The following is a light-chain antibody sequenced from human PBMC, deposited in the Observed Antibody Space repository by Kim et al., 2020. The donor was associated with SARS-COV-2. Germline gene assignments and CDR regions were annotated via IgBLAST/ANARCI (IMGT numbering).Light chain of an antibody. CDR1: QSVSNN. CDR2: GAS. V-gene: IGKV3-15*01. J-gene: IGKJ1*01. Sequence: EVVMTQSPAPLSVSAGERATLSCRARQSVSNNLAWYQQKPGQAPRLLIYGASTRATGIPARFSGSGSGTEFTLTISSLQSEDFAVYYCQQYNNWPRTFGQGTKVDIK. CDR3: QQYNNWPRT.